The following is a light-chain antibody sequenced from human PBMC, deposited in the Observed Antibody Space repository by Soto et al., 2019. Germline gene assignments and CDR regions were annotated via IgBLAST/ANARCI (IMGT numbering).Light chain of an antibody. CDR2: GAS. Sequence: EIVLTQSTCTLSWSPGERATLSWQANESVVSSYLAWYQQKPGQAPRLVIYGASSRATGVPDRFSGSGSGTDFTLTISRLEPQDFAVYYCQQHGSSLTWTFGQGTKVDIK. CDR1: ESVVSSY. CDR3: QQHGSSLTWT. V-gene: IGKV3-20*01. J-gene: IGKJ1*01.